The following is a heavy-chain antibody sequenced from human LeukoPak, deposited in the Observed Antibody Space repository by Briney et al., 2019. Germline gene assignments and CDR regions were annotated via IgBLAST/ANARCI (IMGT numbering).Heavy chain of an antibody. CDR3: ADSNYWYPVDY. V-gene: IGHV3-23*01. J-gene: IGHJ4*02. CDR2: ITASGGNT. CDR1: GFTFSAYA. D-gene: IGHD4-11*01. Sequence: GGSLRLSCAASGFTFSAYAMRWVRQAPGKGLEWVSSITASGGNTYYADSVKGRFTISRDNSKNTLYLQMNSLRAEDTAVYYCADSNYWYPVDYWGQGTLVTVSS.